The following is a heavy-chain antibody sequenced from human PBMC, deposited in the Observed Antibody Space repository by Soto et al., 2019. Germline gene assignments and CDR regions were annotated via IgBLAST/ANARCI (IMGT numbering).Heavy chain of an antibody. CDR3: ERGRYRSSWYSWFDP. V-gene: IGHV4-34*01. CDR1: GGSFSGYY. Sequence: PSETLSLTCAVYGGSFSGYYWSWIRQPPGKGLEWIGEINHSGSTNYNPSLKSRVTISVDTSKNQFSLKLSTVTAADTAVYYCERGRYRSSWYSWFDPWGPGTLVTVSS. J-gene: IGHJ5*02. CDR2: INHSGST. D-gene: IGHD6-13*01.